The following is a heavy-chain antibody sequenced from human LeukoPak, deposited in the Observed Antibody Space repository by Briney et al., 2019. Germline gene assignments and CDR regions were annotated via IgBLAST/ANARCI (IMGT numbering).Heavy chain of an antibody. D-gene: IGHD4-17*01. V-gene: IGHV1-69*05. CDR1: GGTFSSYA. CDR3: ARSTVIGPDPYYFDY. CDR2: IIPIFGTA. Sequence: ASVKVSCKASGGTFSSYAISWVRQAPGQGLEWMGGIIPIFGTANYAQKFQGRVTITTDESTSTAYMELSSLRSEDTAVYYCARSTVIGPDPYYFDYWGQGTLVTVSS. J-gene: IGHJ4*02.